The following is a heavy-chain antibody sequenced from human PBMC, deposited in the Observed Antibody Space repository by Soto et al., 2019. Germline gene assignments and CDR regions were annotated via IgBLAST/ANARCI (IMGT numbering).Heavy chain of an antibody. CDR2: VYYTGST. D-gene: IGHD2-21*01. Sequence: SEPLSLPCDVSVDSISTYYWSWIRQPPGKGLEWIGYVYYTGSTLYNPSLESRVTLSIDMSKKQVSLKLNSVIAADTAVYYCARTRMIESWIDYWGHGTLVTVSS. CDR3: ARTRMIESWIDY. V-gene: IGHV4-59*01. CDR1: VDSISTYY. J-gene: IGHJ4*01.